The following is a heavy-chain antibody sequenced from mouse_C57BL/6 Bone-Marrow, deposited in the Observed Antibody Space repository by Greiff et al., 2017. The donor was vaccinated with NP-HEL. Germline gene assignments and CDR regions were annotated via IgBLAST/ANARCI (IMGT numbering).Heavy chain of an antibody. CDR1: GYTFTDYY. D-gene: IGHD2-2*01. Sequence: EVQLQQSGPELVKPGASVKISCKASGYTFTDYYMNWVKQSHGKSLEWIGDINPNNGGTSYNQKFKGKATLTVDKSSSTAYMELRSLTSEDSAVYYCARLGLPLGFAYWGQGTLVTVSA. CDR3: ARLGLPLGFAY. J-gene: IGHJ3*01. CDR2: INPNNGGT. V-gene: IGHV1-26*01.